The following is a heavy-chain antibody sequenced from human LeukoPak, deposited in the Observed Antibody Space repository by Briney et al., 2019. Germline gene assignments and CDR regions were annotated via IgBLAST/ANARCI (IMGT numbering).Heavy chain of an antibody. CDR3: ASAPDSSSLDFDY. Sequence: SETLSLTCAVYGGSFSGYYWSWIRQPPGKGLEWIGEINHSGSTNYNPSLKSRVTISVDTSKNQFSLKLSSVTAADTAVYYCASAPDSSSLDFDYWDQGTLVTVSS. J-gene: IGHJ4*02. CDR2: INHSGST. D-gene: IGHD6-6*01. CDR1: GGSFSGYY. V-gene: IGHV4-34*01.